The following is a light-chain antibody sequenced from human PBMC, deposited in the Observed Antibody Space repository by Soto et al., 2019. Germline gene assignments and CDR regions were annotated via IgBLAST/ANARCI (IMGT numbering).Light chain of an antibody. J-gene: IGLJ2*01. CDR3: GTWDSSLSAVV. Sequence: QSVLTQPPSVSAAPGQKVTISCSGSSSNIGTYYVSWYQHVPGTAPKLLIYDNNERPSGIPDRFSGSKSGTSATLGITGLQNEDEADSHCGTWDSSLSAVVFGGGTKLTVL. V-gene: IGLV1-51*01. CDR1: SSNIGTYY. CDR2: DNN.